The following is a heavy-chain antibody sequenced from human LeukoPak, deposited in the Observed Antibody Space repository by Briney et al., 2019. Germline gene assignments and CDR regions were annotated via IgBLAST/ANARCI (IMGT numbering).Heavy chain of an antibody. J-gene: IGHJ3*02. CDR3: XRFLXSGYDGDAFDI. V-gene: IGHV3-21*01. Sequence: GGSLRLTCAASGFTFSSYSMNWVRQAPGKGLEWVSSISSSSSYIYYXDSVKGRFTISRDNAKNSLYLQMNSLRAEDTAVYYCXRFLXSGYDGDAFDIWGX. CDR1: GFTFSSYS. D-gene: IGHD5-12*01. CDR2: ISSSSSYI.